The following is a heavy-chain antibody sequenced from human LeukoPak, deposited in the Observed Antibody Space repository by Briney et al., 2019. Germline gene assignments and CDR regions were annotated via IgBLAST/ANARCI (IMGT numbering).Heavy chain of an antibody. CDR2: IRYDGSNK. V-gene: IGHV3-30*02. CDR1: GVPFSNYG. CDR3: AKDSRGIQLWP. J-gene: IGHJ5*02. Sequence: PGGSLGPSFAASGVPFSNYGMHWVRQAPRQGLEWGGCIRYDGSNKYYADSVNGRITISRDNSKNTLYLQMNSLRVEDTAMYYCAKDSRGIQLWPWGQGTLVTVSS. D-gene: IGHD5-18*01.